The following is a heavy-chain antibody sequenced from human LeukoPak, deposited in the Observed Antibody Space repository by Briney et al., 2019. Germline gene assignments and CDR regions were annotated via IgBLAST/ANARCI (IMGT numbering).Heavy chain of an antibody. J-gene: IGHJ6*03. Sequence: ASVKVSCKASGYTFTNYGINWVRQAPGQGLEWVGWISTYNGNTNYAQNLQGRVTMTTDTSTSTAYMELRSLRSDDTAVYYCAKCDRGDYYCYYMDVWGKGTTVTVSS. CDR2: ISTYNGNT. D-gene: IGHD3-10*01. V-gene: IGHV1-18*01. CDR1: GYTFTNYG. CDR3: AKCDRGDYYCYYMDV.